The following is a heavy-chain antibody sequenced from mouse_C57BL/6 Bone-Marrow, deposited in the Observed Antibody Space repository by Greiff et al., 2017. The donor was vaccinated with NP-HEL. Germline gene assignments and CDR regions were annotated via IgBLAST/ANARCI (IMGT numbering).Heavy chain of an antibody. J-gene: IGHJ2*01. CDR1: GYTFTSYW. Sequence: EVKLVESGTVLARPGASVKMSCKTSGYTFTSYWMHWVKQRPGQGLEWIGAIYPGNSDTSYNQKFKGKAKLTAVTSASTAYMELSSLTNEDSAVYYCRITTVAHYFDYWGQGTTLTVSS. V-gene: IGHV1-5*01. CDR3: RITTVAHYFDY. D-gene: IGHD1-1*01. CDR2: IYPGNSDT.